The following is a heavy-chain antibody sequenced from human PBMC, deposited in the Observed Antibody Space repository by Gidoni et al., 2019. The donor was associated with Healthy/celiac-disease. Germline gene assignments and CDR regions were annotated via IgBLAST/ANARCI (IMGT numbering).Heavy chain of an antibody. CDR1: GFTFSAYY. CDR3: ARDLQRLERYGDEVGFQH. D-gene: IGHD4-17*01. V-gene: IGHV3-11*06. Sequence: QVQLVESGGGLVKPGGSLRLSCAASGFTFSAYYMSWIRQAPGKGLEWVSYISSSSSYTNYADAVKGRFTISRDNAKNSLYLQMNSLRAEDTAVYYCARDLQRLERYGDEVGFQHWGQGTLVTVSS. J-gene: IGHJ1*01. CDR2: ISSSSSYT.